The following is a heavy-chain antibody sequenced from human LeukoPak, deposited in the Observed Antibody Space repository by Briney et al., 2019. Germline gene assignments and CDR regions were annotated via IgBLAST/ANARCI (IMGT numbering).Heavy chain of an antibody. V-gene: IGHV4-59*08. CDR3: ARQGSTQWLVYFDY. Sequence: SETLSLTCTVSGGSISSYYWNWIRQPPGKGLEWIGYIFYSGSTNYNPSLKSRVTISVDTSKNQFSLKLSSVTAADTAVYYCARQGSTQWLVYFDYWGQGTLVTVSS. CDR2: IFYSGST. D-gene: IGHD6-19*01. CDR1: GGSISSYY. J-gene: IGHJ4*02.